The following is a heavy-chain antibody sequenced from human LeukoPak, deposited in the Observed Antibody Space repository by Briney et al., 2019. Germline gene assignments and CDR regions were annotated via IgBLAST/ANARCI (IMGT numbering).Heavy chain of an antibody. V-gene: IGHV3-30*02. J-gene: IGHJ4*02. CDR3: ASPSPIAVAGFYFDY. CDR2: IRYDGSNK. D-gene: IGHD6-19*01. CDR1: GFTFSSYG. Sequence: PGGSLRFSCAASGFTFSSYGMHWVRQAPGKGLEWVAFIRYDGSNKYYADSVKGRFTISRDNSKNTLYLQMNSLRAEDTAVYYCASPSPIAVAGFYFDYWGQGTLVTVSS.